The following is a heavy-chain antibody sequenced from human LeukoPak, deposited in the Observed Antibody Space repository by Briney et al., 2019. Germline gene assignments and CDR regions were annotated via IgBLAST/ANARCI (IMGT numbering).Heavy chain of an antibody. J-gene: IGHJ4*02. CDR2: ISSSGSTI. Sequence: PGGSLRLSCAASGFTFSSYEMNWVRQAPGKGLEWVSYISSSGSTIYYADFAKGRFTISRDNAKNSLYLQMNSLRAEDTAVYYCARDRGDGYSSSWGDYWGQGTLVTVSS. V-gene: IGHV3-48*03. CDR3: ARDRGDGYSSSWGDY. D-gene: IGHD6-13*01. CDR1: GFTFSSYE.